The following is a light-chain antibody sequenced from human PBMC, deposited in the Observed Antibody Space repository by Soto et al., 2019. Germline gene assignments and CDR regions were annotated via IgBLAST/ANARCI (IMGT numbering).Light chain of an antibody. CDR3: QHYNTYPVS. CDR2: TAS. V-gene: IGKV1-5*03. Sequence: DIQMTQSPSTLSAFVGDRVTITCRASQSVSHWLAWYQQKPGKVPKLLIFTASTLESGVPSRFSGSGSGTEFTLTISSLQPDDFATYYCQHYNTYPVSFGGGTKVEL. J-gene: IGKJ4*01. CDR1: QSVSHW.